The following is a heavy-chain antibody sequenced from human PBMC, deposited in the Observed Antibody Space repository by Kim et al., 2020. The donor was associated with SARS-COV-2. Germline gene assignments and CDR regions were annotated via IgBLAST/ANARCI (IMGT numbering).Heavy chain of an antibody. D-gene: IGHD3-10*01. CDR2: ISYDGSNK. CDR1: GFTFSSYA. Sequence: GGSLRLSCAASGFTFSSYAMHWVRQAPGKGLEWVAVISYDGSNKYYADSVKGRFTISRDNSKNSLYLQMNSLRAEDTAVYYCARDLGDAPGDYYGMDVWG. CDR3: ARDLGDAPGDYYGMDV. V-gene: IGHV3-30-3*01. J-gene: IGHJ6*01.